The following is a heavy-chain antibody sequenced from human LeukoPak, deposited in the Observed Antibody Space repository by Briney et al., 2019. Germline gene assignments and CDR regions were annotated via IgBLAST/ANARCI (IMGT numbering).Heavy chain of an antibody. J-gene: IGHJ4*02. CDR3: ARDGGYDFWSGYQDY. Sequence: GGSLRLSCAVSGFTFSSYAMSWVRQAPGKGLEWVSGISDSGGSTNYADSVKGRFTISRDNDKNSLYLQMNSLRVEDTAVYYCARDGGYDFWSGYQDYWGQGTLVTVSS. CDR2: ISDSGGST. CDR1: GFTFSSYA. V-gene: IGHV3-23*01. D-gene: IGHD3-3*01.